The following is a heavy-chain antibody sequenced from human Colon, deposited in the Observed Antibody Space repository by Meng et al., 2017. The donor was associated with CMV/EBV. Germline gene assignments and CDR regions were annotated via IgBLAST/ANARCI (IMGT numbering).Heavy chain of an antibody. CDR2: ISSLSNDI. V-gene: IGHV3-21*06. Sequence: GESLKISCAASGFTFSSHAMSWVRQAPGKGLEWVSSISSLSNDIYYADTVKGRFTISRDNAKNSLYLQMDSLRVEDTAVYFCARGCVTPCGGLSVWGQGTLVTVSS. CDR3: ARGCVTPCGGLSV. D-gene: IGHD3/OR15-3a*01. CDR1: GFTFSSHA. J-gene: IGHJ4*02.